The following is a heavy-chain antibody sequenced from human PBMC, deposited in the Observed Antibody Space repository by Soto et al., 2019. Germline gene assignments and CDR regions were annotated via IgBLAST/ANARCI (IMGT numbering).Heavy chain of an antibody. V-gene: IGHV3-48*01. D-gene: IGHD7-27*01. Sequence: EVQLVESGGGLVQPGGSLRLSCAASGFTFSTHSMNWVRQAPGKGLEWISYITSSSITMYADSVKGRFTISRDNGKNSVYLQMNSLRAEDTAVYFCVGELGFQLIYWGQGTLVTVSS. CDR1: GFTFSTHS. CDR3: VGELGFQLIY. CDR2: ITSSSIT. J-gene: IGHJ4*02.